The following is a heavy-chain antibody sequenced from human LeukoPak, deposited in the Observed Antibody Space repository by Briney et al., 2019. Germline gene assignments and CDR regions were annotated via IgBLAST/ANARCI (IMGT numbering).Heavy chain of an antibody. V-gene: IGHV4-59*01. J-gene: IGHJ4*02. CDR1: GGSISSYY. Sequence: SETLSLTCTVSGGSISSYYWSWIRQPPGKGLEWIGYIYYSGSTNYNPSLKSRVTISVDTSKNQFSLKLSSVTAADTAVYYCARDLGYYYDSSGFGYWGQGALVTVSS. CDR3: ARDLGYYYDSSGFGY. CDR2: IYYSGST. D-gene: IGHD3-22*01.